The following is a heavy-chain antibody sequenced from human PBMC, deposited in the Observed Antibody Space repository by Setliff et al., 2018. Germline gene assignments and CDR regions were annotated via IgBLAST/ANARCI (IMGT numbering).Heavy chain of an antibody. J-gene: IGHJ4*02. Sequence: SETLSLTCSVSGGSISSGSYYWGWIRQSPGKGLEWIGRTSTGGGSNYNPSLKSRVIMSVDPSRNQFSLRLNSVTAADTALYFCARDNPILGATDYWGQGALVTVSS. V-gene: IGHV4-39*07. CDR1: GGSISSGSYY. D-gene: IGHD1-26*01. CDR2: TSTGGGS. CDR3: ARDNPILGATDY.